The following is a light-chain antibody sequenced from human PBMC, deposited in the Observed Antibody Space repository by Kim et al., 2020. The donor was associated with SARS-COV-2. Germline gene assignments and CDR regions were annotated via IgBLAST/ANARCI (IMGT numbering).Light chain of an antibody. V-gene: IGLV1-44*01. CDR3: ATWDDSLNGRV. J-gene: IGLJ3*02. CDR1: SSNIGSDT. CDR2: SNN. Sequence: GQRGTTSCSGSSSNIGSDTVNWYQQLPGTAPKLLIYSNNQRPSGVPDRFSGSKSGTSASLAISGLQSEDEADYYCATWDDSLNGRVFGGGTKLTVL.